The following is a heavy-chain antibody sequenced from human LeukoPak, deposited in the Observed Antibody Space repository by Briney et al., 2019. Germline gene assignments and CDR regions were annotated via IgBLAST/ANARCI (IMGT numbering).Heavy chain of an antibody. CDR3: ARGDIVLMVHGSLFDP. CDR1: GGSFSGYY. Sequence: SETLSLTCAVYGGSFSGYYWSWIRQPPGKGLEWIGEINHSGSTNYNPSLKSRVTISVDTSKNQFSLKLSSVTAADTAVYYCARGDIVLMVHGSLFDPWGQGTLVTVSS. CDR2: INHSGST. J-gene: IGHJ5*02. D-gene: IGHD2-8*01. V-gene: IGHV4-34*01.